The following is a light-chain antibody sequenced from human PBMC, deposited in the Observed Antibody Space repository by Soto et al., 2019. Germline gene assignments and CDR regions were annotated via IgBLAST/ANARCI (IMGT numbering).Light chain of an antibody. Sequence: EIVMTQSPATLSVSPGERVTLSCRASQSVNSKVASYQQKTGQAPSLLLYGASTSATSCPARFSGSGSGTKFTLPISSLQSEDFAVYYCQQYNNWPPNTFGQGTQVEIK. CDR1: QSVNSK. J-gene: IGKJ5*01. CDR3: QQYNNWPPNT. V-gene: IGKV3-15*01. CDR2: GAS.